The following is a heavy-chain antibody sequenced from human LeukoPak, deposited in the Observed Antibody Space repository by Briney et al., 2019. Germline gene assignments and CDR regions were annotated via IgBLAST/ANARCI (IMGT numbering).Heavy chain of an antibody. V-gene: IGHV4-39*01. CDR2: IYNSGSA. CDR1: GASIRRTSYY. D-gene: IGHD1-14*01. Sequence: SETLSLTCTVSGASIRRTSYYWGWIRQPPGKGLEWIGTIYNSGSAYYNPSLKSRVTISVDTSKNQFSLKVSSVTAADTAVYYCASGSGDFFDYWGQGTLVTVSS. CDR3: ASGSGDFFDY. J-gene: IGHJ4*02.